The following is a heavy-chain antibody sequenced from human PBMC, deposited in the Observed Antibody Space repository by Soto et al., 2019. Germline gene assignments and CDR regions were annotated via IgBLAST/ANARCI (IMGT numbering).Heavy chain of an antibody. V-gene: IGHV4-34*01. Sequence: PSETLPLTGAVYGGSFRGYYWSWIRHPPGKGLEWIGEINHSAITNYNPSLKSRLTISVDTSKNHFSLKLSSVTATDTDVYYCARGTRKIKPGRCFDVLGRGTLVPVSS. CDR2: INHSAIT. CDR3: ARGTRKIKPGRCFDV. CDR1: GGSFRGYY. D-gene: IGHD3-10*01. J-gene: IGHJ2*01.